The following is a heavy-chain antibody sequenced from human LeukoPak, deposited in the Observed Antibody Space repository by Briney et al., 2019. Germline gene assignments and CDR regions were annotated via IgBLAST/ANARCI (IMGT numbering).Heavy chain of an antibody. CDR3: ARASGGSWSDAFDI. Sequence: SETLSLTCTVSGGSISSGGYYWSWIRQHPGKGLEWIGYIYYSGSTYYNPSLKSRVTISVDTSKNQFSLKLSSVTAADTAVYYCARASGGSWSDAFDIWGQGTMVTVSS. J-gene: IGHJ3*02. D-gene: IGHD2-15*01. CDR1: GGSISSGGYY. V-gene: IGHV4-31*03. CDR2: IYYSGST.